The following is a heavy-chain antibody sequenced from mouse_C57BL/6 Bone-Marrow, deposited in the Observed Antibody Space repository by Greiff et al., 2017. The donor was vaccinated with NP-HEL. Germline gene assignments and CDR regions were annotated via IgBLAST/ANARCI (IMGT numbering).Heavy chain of an antibody. CDR3: ARFRWFSGFAY. D-gene: IGHD2-3*01. J-gene: IGHJ3*01. V-gene: IGHV7-3*01. Sequence: DVKLVESGGGLVQPGGSLSLSCAASGFTFTDYYMSWVRQPPGKALEWLGFIRNKANGYTTEYSASVKGRFTISRDNSQSILYLQMNALIAEDSATYYFARFRWFSGFAYWGQGTLVTVSA. CDR1: GFTFTDYY. CDR2: IRNKANGYTT.